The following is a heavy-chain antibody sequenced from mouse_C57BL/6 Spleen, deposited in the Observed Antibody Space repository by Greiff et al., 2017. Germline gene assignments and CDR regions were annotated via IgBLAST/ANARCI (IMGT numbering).Heavy chain of an antibody. CDR3: ARSTTAWYFDV. CDR2: INPYNGGT. D-gene: IGHD1-1*01. V-gene: IGHV1-19*01. J-gene: IGHJ1*03. Sequence: EVQLVESGPVLVKPGASVKMSCKASGYTFTDYYMNWVKQSHGKSLEWIGVINPYNGGTSYNQKFKGKATLTVDKSSSTAYMELNSLTSEDSAVYYCARSTTAWYFDVWGTGTTVTVSS. CDR1: GYTFTDYY.